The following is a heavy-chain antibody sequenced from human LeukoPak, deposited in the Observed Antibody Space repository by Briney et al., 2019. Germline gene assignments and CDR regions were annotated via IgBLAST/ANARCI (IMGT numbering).Heavy chain of an antibody. V-gene: IGHV3-23*01. CDR2: ISGSGGST. Sequence: GGSLRLSCAASRFTFSSYAMSWVRQAPGRGREGVSAISGSGGSTYYADSVKGRFTIYRHNSKNTLYLQMNSLRAEDTAVYYCAKDPPLLWFGELLSDWFDPWGQGTLVTVSS. CDR3: AKDPPLLWFGELLSDWFDP. D-gene: IGHD3-10*01. J-gene: IGHJ5*02. CDR1: RFTFSSYA.